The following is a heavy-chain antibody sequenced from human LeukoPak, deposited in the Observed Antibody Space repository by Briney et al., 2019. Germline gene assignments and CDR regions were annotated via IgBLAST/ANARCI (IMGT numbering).Heavy chain of an antibody. V-gene: IGHV3-53*01. CDR2: IYNDGST. CDR1: GLTVSSSY. J-gene: IGHJ4*02. D-gene: IGHD1-26*01. CDR3: ARSIVGAALDS. Sequence: PGGSLRLSCAASGLTVSSSYMSWVRQAPGKGLEWGSIIYNDGSTYYAYSMKGRFTISRDNSKNTLYLQMNSLRAEDTAVYYCARSIVGAALDSWGQGTLVTVSS.